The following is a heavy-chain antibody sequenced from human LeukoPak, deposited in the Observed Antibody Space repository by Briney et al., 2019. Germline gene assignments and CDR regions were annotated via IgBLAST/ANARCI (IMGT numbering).Heavy chain of an antibody. CDR2: INHSGST. Sequence: SQTLSLTCDAYGASFSGYYWSWIRQPPGKGREWIGEINHSGSTNYSPSLKSRVTISVDTSKNQFSLKRSCVTAADSAVYYCAGGGSDWYFDLWGRGALVTVAS. D-gene: IGHD6-25*01. CDR3: AGGGSDWYFDL. CDR1: GASFSGYY. V-gene: IGHV4-34*01. J-gene: IGHJ2*01.